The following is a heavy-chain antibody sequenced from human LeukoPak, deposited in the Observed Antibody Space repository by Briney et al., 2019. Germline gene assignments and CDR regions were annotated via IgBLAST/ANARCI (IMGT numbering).Heavy chain of an antibody. CDR2: INPSGGST. Sequence: GASVKVSCKASGYTFTSYYMHWVRQAPGQGLEWMEIINPSGGSTSYAQKFQGRVTMTRDTSTSTVYMELSSLRSEDTAVYYCARSRDGYNGRSSGFDYWGQGTLVTVSS. CDR1: GYTFTSYY. J-gene: IGHJ4*02. V-gene: IGHV1-46*01. D-gene: IGHD5-24*01. CDR3: ARSRDGYNGRSSGFDY.